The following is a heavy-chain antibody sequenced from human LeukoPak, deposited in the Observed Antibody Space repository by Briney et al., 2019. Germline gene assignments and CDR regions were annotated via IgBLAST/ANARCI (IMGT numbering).Heavy chain of an antibody. CDR1: GYNFISYY. V-gene: IGHV1-46*01. J-gene: IGHJ6*02. D-gene: IGHD2-8*01. Sequence: ASVKVSCKASGYNFISYYMHWVRQAAGQGLEWMGIINPSGGGTSYAQKFQDRVTMTRDTSTSTVYMELSSLKSEDTAVYYCAREDVVLVDAVRYYYYGMDVWGQGTTITVSS. CDR3: AREDVVLVDAVRYYYYGMDV. CDR2: INPSGGGT.